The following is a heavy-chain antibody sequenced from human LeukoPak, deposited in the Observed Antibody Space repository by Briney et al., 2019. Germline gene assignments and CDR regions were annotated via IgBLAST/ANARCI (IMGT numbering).Heavy chain of an antibody. CDR1: GGSINSSSYY. CDR3: AGDYEGGFDY. CDR2: ISYSGTT. D-gene: IGHD3-22*01. V-gene: IGHV4-39*07. J-gene: IGHJ4*02. Sequence: SETLSLTCTVSGGSINSSSYYWGWIRQPPRERLEWIGSISYSGTTYYNPSLKSRITISVDTSKNQFSLKLSSVTAADTAVYYCAGDYEGGFDYWGQGTLVTVSS.